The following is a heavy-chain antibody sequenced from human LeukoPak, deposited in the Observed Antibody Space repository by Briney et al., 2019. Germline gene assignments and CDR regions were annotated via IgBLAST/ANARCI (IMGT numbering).Heavy chain of an antibody. D-gene: IGHD3-22*01. Sequence: PGGSLRLSCAASGFTFSSYGMHWVRQAPGKGLEWVAFIRYDGSNKYYADSVKGRFTISRDNSKNTLYLQMNSLRAEDTAVYYCAKVKTTMIVVVITTRLVDYWGQGTLVTVSS. CDR2: IRYDGSNK. J-gene: IGHJ4*02. CDR3: AKVKTTMIVVVITTRLVDY. CDR1: GFTFSSYG. V-gene: IGHV3-30*02.